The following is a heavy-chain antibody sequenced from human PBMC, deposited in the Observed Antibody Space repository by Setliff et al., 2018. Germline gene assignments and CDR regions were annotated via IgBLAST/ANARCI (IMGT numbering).Heavy chain of an antibody. V-gene: IGHV4-39*01. D-gene: IGHD5-12*01. CDR2: IYYSGST. J-gene: IGHJ4*02. CDR1: GGSISSSSYY. CDR3: ARQDSGWFDY. Sequence: NPSETLSLTCTVSGGSISSSSYYWGWIRQPPGKGLEWIGSIYYSGSTYYNPSLKSRVTISVDTSKNQFSLKLSSVTAADTAVYYCARQDSGWFDYWGQGTRVTVSS.